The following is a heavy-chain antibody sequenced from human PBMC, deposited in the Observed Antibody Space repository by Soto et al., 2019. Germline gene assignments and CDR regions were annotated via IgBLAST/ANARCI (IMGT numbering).Heavy chain of an antibody. V-gene: IGHV4-59*01. CDR2: IYYSGST. CDR1: GGSISSYY. J-gene: IGHJ6*03. D-gene: IGHD3-3*01. Sequence: SETLSLTCTVSGGSISSYYWSWIRQPPGKGLEWIGYIYYSGSTNYNPSPKSRVTISVDTSKNQFSLKLSSVTAADTAVYYCARDSGNYDFWSGYYPDYYYYYMDVWGKGTTVTVSS. CDR3: ARDSGNYDFWSGYYPDYYYYYMDV.